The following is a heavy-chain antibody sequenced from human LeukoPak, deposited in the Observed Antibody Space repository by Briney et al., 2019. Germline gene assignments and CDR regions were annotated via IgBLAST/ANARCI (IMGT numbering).Heavy chain of an antibody. CDR1: GFTFSDYY. CDR2: ITSGTSYT. CDR3: AKSDWFDP. V-gene: IGHV3-11*06. Sequence: GGSLRLSCAASGFTFSDYYMSWIRQAPGKGLEWLSYITSGTSYTNYADSVKGRFTISRDNAKNTLYLEMNSLRAEDTAVYYCAKSDWFDPWGQGTLVTVSS. J-gene: IGHJ5*02.